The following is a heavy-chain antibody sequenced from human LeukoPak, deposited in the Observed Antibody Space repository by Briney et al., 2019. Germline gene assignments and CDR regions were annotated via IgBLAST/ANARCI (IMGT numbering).Heavy chain of an antibody. CDR3: AGNYGPYYFDY. V-gene: IGHV3-33*01. D-gene: IGHD3-10*01. CDR2: TWYDGSNK. J-gene: IGHJ4*02. CDR1: GFTFSNYG. Sequence: PGRSLRLSCAASGFTFSNYGMHWVRQAPGKGLEWVAVTWYDGSNKYYADSVKGRFTISRDNSKNTLYLQMNSLRAEDTAVYYCAGNYGPYYFDYWGQGTLVTVSS.